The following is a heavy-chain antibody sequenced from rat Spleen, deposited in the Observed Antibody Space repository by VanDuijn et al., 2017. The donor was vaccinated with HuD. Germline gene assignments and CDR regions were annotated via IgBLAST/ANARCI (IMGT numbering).Heavy chain of an antibody. D-gene: IGHD1-6*01. J-gene: IGHJ2*01. V-gene: IGHV5-20*01. CDR2: ISYDGSTP. Sequence: EVQVVESGGGIVQPGRSMKLSCAASGFTFSNYDMVWVRQAPTKGLKWVASISYDGSTPYYRDSVKGRFTISRDNAKSTLYLQMDSLRSEDTATYYCTTAGSTTDYYYAGGFDFWGQGVMVTVSS. CDR3: TTAGSTTDYYYAGGFDF. CDR1: GFTFSNYD.